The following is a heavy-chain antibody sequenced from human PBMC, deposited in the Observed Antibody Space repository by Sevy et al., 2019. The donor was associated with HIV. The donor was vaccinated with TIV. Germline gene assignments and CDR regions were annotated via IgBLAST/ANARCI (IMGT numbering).Heavy chain of an antibody. CDR3: ARGQWFGDLF. CDR1: GGSISSGGYY. V-gene: IGHV4-61*02. CDR2: IYSSGNT. Sequence: SETLSLTCTVSGGSISSGGYYGSWIRQAAGKGLEWIGRIYSSGNTNSNPSLKSRVTMSVDTSKNQFSLKMSSVTAADTAVYYCARGQWFGDLFWGQGTPVTVSS. D-gene: IGHD3-10*01. J-gene: IGHJ4*02.